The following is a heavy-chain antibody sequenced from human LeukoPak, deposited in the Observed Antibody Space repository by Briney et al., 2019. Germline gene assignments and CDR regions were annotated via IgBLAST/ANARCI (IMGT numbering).Heavy chain of an antibody. J-gene: IGHJ6*03. Sequence: GGSLRLSCAASGFTFSSYWMSWVRQAPGKGLEWVANIKQDGSEKYYVDSVKGRFTISRDNAKNSLYLQMNSLRAEDTAVYYCARVRPGGYYYYYMDVWGKGTTVTVSS. CDR1: GFTFSSYW. CDR2: IKQDGSEK. V-gene: IGHV3-7*01. D-gene: IGHD3-10*01. CDR3: ARVRPGGYYYYYMDV.